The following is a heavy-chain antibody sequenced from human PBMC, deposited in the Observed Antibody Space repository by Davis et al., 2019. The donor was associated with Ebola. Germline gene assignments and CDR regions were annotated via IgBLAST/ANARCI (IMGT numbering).Heavy chain of an antibody. CDR2: ISAYNGNT. D-gene: IGHD3-10*01. V-gene: IGHV1-18*04. Sequence: AASVKVSCKASGYTFTSYGISWVRQAPGQGLEWMGWISAYNGNTNYAQKLQGRVTMTTDTSTSTAYMELRRLRFDDTAVYYCARAILIRGQNWFDPWGQGTLVTVSS. CDR1: GYTFTSYG. J-gene: IGHJ5*02. CDR3: ARAILIRGQNWFDP.